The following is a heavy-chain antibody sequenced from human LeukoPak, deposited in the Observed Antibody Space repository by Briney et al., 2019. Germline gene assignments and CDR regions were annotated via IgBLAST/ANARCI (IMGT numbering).Heavy chain of an antibody. CDR2: INPSGGST. Sequence: ASVKVSCKASGYTFTSYYMHWVRQAPGQGLEWMGIINPSGGSTSYAQKFQGRVTMTRDTSTSTVYMELSSLRSEDTGVYYCARDSIVVVTAIPGYYFDYWGQGTLVTVSS. D-gene: IGHD2-21*02. CDR3: ARDSIVVVTAIPGYYFDY. CDR1: GYTFTSYY. V-gene: IGHV1-46*01. J-gene: IGHJ4*02.